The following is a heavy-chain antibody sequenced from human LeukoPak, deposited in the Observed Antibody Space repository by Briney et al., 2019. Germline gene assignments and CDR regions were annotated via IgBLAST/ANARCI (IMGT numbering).Heavy chain of an antibody. Sequence: PGGSLRLSCAASGFTFSSYAMHWVRQAPGKGLEWVAVISYDGSNKYYADSVKGRFTFSRDNSKNTLYLQMNSLRAEDTAVYYCARDSYYDILTGFYYYYYGMDVWGQGTTVTVSS. V-gene: IGHV3-30-3*01. CDR3: ARDSYYDILTGFYYYYYGMDV. CDR1: GFTFSSYA. D-gene: IGHD3-9*01. J-gene: IGHJ6*02. CDR2: ISYDGSNK.